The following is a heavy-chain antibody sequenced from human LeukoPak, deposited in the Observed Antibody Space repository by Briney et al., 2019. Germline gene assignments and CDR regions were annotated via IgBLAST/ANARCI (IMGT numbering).Heavy chain of an antibody. J-gene: IGHJ5*02. Sequence: GGSLRLSCAASEFTFSGCGMSWVRQAPGKGLEWVAVIANDGKTTYYADSVKGRFTISRDNSKNTLYLQMNSLRAEDTAVYYCTKEGLPSGSSWSAWFDPWGQGTLVTVSS. CDR3: TKEGLPSGSSWSAWFDP. D-gene: IGHD3-10*01. CDR2: IANDGKTT. V-gene: IGHV3-30*18. CDR1: EFTFSGCG.